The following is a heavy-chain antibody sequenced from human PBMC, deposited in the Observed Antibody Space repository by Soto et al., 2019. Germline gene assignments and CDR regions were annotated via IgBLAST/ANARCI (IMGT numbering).Heavy chain of an antibody. J-gene: IGHJ6*02. CDR2: IDWDDDK. CDR3: ARIRVASAGSYSYYYGMDV. D-gene: IGHD6-13*01. Sequence: SGPTLVNPTQTLTLTCTFSGFSLSTSGMCVSWIRQPPGKALEWLALIDWDDDKYYSTSLKTGLTISKDTSKNQVVLTMTNRDPVVTATYYCARIRVASAGSYSYYYGMDVWGQGTTVTVS. V-gene: IGHV2-70*01. CDR1: GFSLSTSGMC.